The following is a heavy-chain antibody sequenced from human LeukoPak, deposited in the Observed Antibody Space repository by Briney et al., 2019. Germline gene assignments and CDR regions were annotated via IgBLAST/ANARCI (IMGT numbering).Heavy chain of an antibody. J-gene: IGHJ6*02. CDR1: GFTFTSSA. D-gene: IGHD2-2*01. CDR2: IVVGSGNT. CDR3: AAGDIVVVPAAAFYYYYGMDV. V-gene: IGHV1-58*01. Sequence: GASVKVSCKASGFTFTSSAVQWVRQARGQRLEWIGWIVVGSGNTNYAQKFLERVTITRDMSTSTAYMELSSLRSEDTAVYYCAAGDIVVVPAAAFYYYYGMDVWGQGTTVTVSS.